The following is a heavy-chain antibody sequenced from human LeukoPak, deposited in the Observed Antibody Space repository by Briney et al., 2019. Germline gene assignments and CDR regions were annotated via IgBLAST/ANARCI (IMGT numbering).Heavy chain of an antibody. J-gene: IGHJ3*02. Sequence: ASVKVSCKASGYTFTSYYMHWVRQAPGQGLEGMGIINPSGGSTSYAQKFQGRVTMTRDMSTSTVYMELSSLRSEDTAVYYCARGERWLQLNDAFDIWGQGTMVTVSS. CDR3: ARGERWLQLNDAFDI. D-gene: IGHD5-24*01. CDR1: GYTFTSYY. V-gene: IGHV1-46*01. CDR2: INPSGGST.